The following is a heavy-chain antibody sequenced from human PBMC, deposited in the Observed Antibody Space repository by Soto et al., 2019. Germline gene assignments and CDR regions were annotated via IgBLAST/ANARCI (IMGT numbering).Heavy chain of an antibody. CDR3: ARESEDLTSNFDY. CDR2: IGSTTNYI. V-gene: IGHV3-21*06. Sequence: GGSLRLSCAASGFTFTRYSMNWVRQAPGKGLEWVSSIGSTTNYIYYGDSMKGRFTISRDNAKNSLYLEMNSLRAEDTAVYYCARESEDLTSNFDYWGQGTLVTVSS. CDR1: GFTFTRYS. J-gene: IGHJ4*02.